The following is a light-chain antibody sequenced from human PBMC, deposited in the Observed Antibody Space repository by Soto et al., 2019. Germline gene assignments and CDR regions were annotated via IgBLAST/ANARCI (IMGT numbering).Light chain of an antibody. CDR1: SSDVGVYNY. V-gene: IGLV2-14*01. Sequence: QSALTQPASVSGSPGQSITLSCTGTSSDVGVYNYVSWYQQHPGKAPKLMIYAVSNRPSGVSNRFSGAKSGNTASLTISGFQAEDEADDYCSSYTSSSTLGVFGGGTKLTVL. CDR3: SSYTSSSTLGV. J-gene: IGLJ2*01. CDR2: AVS.